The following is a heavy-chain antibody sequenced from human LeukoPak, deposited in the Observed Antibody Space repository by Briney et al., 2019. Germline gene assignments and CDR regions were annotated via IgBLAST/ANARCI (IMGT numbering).Heavy chain of an antibody. Sequence: GRSLRLSCAASGFTFRTYGMHWVRQAPGKGLVWVSHISTDGTVTTYADSVKGRFTISRDNAKSTLYLQMNSLRAEDTAVYYCVRDSNLSFDYWGQGSLVTVSS. J-gene: IGHJ4*02. CDR1: GFTFRTYG. D-gene: IGHD1-14*01. CDR2: ISTDGTVT. CDR3: VRDSNLSFDY. V-gene: IGHV3-74*01.